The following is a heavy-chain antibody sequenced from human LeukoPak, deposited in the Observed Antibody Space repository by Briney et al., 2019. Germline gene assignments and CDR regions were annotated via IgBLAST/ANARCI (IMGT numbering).Heavy chain of an antibody. CDR1: GFTFSSYS. D-gene: IGHD3-3*01. CDR2: IKQGGRKK. V-gene: IGHV3-7*05. Sequence: AGSLTLYCAASGFTFSSYSMSSVRQAPGKGLEWMANIKQGGRKKYNVDSVKGRFTISRDNAKSSVYLQMNSLRAEDTAVYYCARDRAYYDFWSGYRRGDYFAYWGQGTLVTVSS. J-gene: IGHJ4*02. CDR3: ARDRAYYDFWSGYRRGDYFAY.